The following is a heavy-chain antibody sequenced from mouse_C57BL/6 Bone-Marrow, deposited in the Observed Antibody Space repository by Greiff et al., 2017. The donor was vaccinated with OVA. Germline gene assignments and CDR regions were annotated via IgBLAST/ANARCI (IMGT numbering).Heavy chain of an antibody. CDR2: ISSGSSTI. CDR3: ARVQKLTFDY. Sequence: EVKVVESGGGLVKPGGSLKLSCAASGFTFSDYGMHWVRQAPEKGLEWVAYISSGSSTIYYADTVKGRFTISRDNAKNTLFLQMTSLRPEDTAMYYCARVQKLTFDYWGQGTTLTVSS. J-gene: IGHJ2*01. CDR1: GFTFSDYG. D-gene: IGHD4-1*01. V-gene: IGHV5-17*01.